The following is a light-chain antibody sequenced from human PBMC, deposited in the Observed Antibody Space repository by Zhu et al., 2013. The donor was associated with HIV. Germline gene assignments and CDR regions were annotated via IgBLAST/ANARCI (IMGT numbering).Light chain of an antibody. Sequence: EIVLTQSPGTLSLSPGEGVTLSCRASENVTTDSLAWYHHKPGRPPRLLIFGASNRATGVPDRFSGRGSGTEFTLTIGSLEPEDFAVYFCQQYGSLPKYTFGQGTKVEI. CDR2: GAS. CDR3: QQYGSLPKYT. J-gene: IGKJ2*01. CDR1: ENVTTDS. V-gene: IGKV3-20*01.